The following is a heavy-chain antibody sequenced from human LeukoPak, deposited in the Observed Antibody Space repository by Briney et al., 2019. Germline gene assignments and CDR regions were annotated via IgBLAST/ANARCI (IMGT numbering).Heavy chain of an antibody. J-gene: IGHJ5*02. CDR3: ARDQYSSGRSGGWFDP. CDR1: GYTFTSYG. CDR2: ISAYNGNT. V-gene: IGHV1-18*04. Sequence: ASVKVSCKASGYTFTSYGISWVRQAPGQGLEWMGWISAYNGNTNYAQKLQGRVTMTTDTSTSTAYMELRSLRSDDTAVYYCARDQYSSGRSGGWFDPWGQGTLVTVSS. D-gene: IGHD6-19*01.